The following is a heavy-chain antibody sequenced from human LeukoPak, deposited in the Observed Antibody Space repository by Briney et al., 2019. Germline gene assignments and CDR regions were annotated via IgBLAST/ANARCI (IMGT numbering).Heavy chain of an antibody. J-gene: IGHJ5*02. V-gene: IGHV4-59*01. CDR1: GGSTSSYY. CDR2: VYYTGTT. Sequence: SETLSLTCTVSGGSTSSYYWSWIRQPPGKGLEWIGYVYYTGTTNYNTSLKSRVTISIDTSKNQFSLKLSSVTAADTAVYYCARFDGAGGNWLDHWGQGTLLTVSS. D-gene: IGHD4-23*01. CDR3: ARFDGAGGNWLDH.